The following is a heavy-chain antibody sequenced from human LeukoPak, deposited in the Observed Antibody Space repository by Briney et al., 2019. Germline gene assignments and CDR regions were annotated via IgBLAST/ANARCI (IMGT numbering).Heavy chain of an antibody. D-gene: IGHD3-10*01. CDR3: ARGGTMVRGVNALGNYGMDV. J-gene: IGHJ6*02. Sequence: ASVKVSCKASGYSFSTHDINWVRQATGQGLEYMGWVNPNSGNTGYAQNFQGRVTMTRDTSTTTAYMELSNLRSDDTAAYYCARGGTMVRGVNALGNYGMDVWGQGTTVTVSS. CDR1: GYSFSTHD. V-gene: IGHV1-8*01. CDR2: VNPNSGNT.